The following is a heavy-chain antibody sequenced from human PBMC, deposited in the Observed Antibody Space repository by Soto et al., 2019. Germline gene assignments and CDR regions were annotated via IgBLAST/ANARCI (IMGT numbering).Heavy chain of an antibody. CDR2: ISYDGSNK. CDR1: GFTFSSYG. J-gene: IGHJ6*01. CDR3: AKAPSSSSWLYYYYGMDV. D-gene: IGHD6-13*01. Sequence: QVQLVESGGGVVQPGRSLRLSCAASGFTFSSYGMHWVRQAPGKGLEWVAVISYDGSNKYYADSVKGRFTISRDNSKNTLYLQMNSLRAEDTAVYYCAKAPSSSSWLYYYYGMDVW. V-gene: IGHV3-30*18.